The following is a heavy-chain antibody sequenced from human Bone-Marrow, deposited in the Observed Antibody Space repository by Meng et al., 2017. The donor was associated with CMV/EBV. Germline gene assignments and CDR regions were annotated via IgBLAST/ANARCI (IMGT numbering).Heavy chain of an antibody. J-gene: IGHJ4*02. CDR1: GGSVSSGSYY. CDR2: IYYSGST. Sequence: SGGSVSSGSYYWSWIRQPPGKGLEWIGYIYYSGSTNYNPSLKRRVTISVDTSKNQFSLKLSSVTAADTAVYYCARDRNYDFWSGYPLDWGQGTLVTVSS. CDR3: ARDRNYDFWSGYPLD. D-gene: IGHD3-3*01. V-gene: IGHV4-61*01.